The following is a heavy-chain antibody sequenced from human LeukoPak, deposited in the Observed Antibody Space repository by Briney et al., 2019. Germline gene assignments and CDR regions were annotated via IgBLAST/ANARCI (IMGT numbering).Heavy chain of an antibody. V-gene: IGHV3-33*01. CDR2: IWYDGSNK. D-gene: IGHD3-22*01. CDR1: GFTFGSYG. J-gene: IGHJ4*02. CDR3: ARDPPDYYDSSGYSD. Sequence: PGGSLRLSCAASGFTFGSYGMHWVRQAPGKGLEWVAVIWYDGSNKYYADSVKGRFTISRDNSKNTLYLQMNSLRAEDTAVYYCARDPPDYYDSSGYSDWGQGTLVTVSS.